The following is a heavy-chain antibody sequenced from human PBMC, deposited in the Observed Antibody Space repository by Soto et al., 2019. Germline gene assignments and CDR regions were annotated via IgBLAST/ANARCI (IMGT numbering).Heavy chain of an antibody. Sequence: QVHLQESGPGLVKPSETLSLTCSVSGGSINNHYWSWIRQPPGKGLEWSGYVYCTGSTNYNPSLKSRVTMSGETSKNQFSLNLTSLTAADTVIYYCARANSYSEYWGQGTLVTVSS. CDR1: GGSINNHY. J-gene: IGHJ4*02. D-gene: IGHD7-27*01. CDR3: ARANSYSEY. V-gene: IGHV4-59*11. CDR2: VYCTGST.